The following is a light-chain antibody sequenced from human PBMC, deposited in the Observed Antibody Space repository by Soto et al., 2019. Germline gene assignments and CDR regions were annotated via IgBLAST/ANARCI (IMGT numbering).Light chain of an antibody. V-gene: IGKV3-11*01. Sequence: EIVLTQSPATLSLSPGERATLSCRASQSVSSYLAWYQQKPGQAPRLLIYDASNSATGIPARFSGSGSGTDFTPTISSLEPEDFAVYYCQQRSNWPPDTFGQGTKLEI. CDR3: QQRSNWPPDT. CDR2: DAS. CDR1: QSVSSY. J-gene: IGKJ2*01.